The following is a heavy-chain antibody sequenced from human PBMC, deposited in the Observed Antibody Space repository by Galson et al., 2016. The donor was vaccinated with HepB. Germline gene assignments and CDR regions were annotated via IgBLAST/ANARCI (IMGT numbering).Heavy chain of an antibody. Sequence: SVKVSCKASGDTFASYDINWLRQATGQGLEWMGWMNPNSGNTGYAQKFRGRVTMTRNTSISTAYMELSSLTSEDTAVYYCARGSDYSNYVAVYWGQGTLVTASS. CDR2: MNPNSGNT. CDR3: ARGSDYSNYVAVY. V-gene: IGHV1-8*01. J-gene: IGHJ4*02. CDR1: GDTFASYD. D-gene: IGHD4-11*01.